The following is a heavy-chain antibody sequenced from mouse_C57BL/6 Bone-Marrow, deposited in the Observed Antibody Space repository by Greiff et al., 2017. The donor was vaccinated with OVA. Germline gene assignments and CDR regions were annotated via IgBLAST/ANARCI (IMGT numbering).Heavy chain of an antibody. CDR3: TRREALYNSNLYFAY. Sequence: VQLQQSGAELVRPGASVTLSCKASGYTFTDYEMHWVKQTPVHGLEWIGAIDPETGGTAYNQKFKGKAILTADKSSSTAYMELRSLTSEDSAVYCGTRREALYNSNLYFAYWGQGTTLTVSS. J-gene: IGHJ2*01. CDR2: IDPETGGT. CDR1: GYTFTDYE. D-gene: IGHD2-5*01. V-gene: IGHV1-15*01.